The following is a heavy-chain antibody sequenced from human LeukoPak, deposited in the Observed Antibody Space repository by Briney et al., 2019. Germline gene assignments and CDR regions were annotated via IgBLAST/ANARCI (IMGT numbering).Heavy chain of an antibody. CDR3: VTFDM. J-gene: IGHJ3*02. CDR2: IYSGGST. Sequence: GGSLRLSCAASGFTFSSYGMSWVRQAPGKGLEWVSVIYSGGSTYYADSVKGRFTISRDNSKNTLYLQMNSLRVEDTAVYYCVTFDMWGQGTMVTVSS. CDR1: GFTFSSYG. V-gene: IGHV3-53*01.